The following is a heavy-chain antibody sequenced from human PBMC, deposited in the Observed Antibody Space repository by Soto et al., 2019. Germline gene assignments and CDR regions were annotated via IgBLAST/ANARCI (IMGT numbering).Heavy chain of an antibody. V-gene: IGHV5-10-1*01. D-gene: IGHD2-2*01. Sequence: PGESLKISCKGSGYSFTSYWITWVRQMPGKGLEWMGRIDPSDSYTNYSPSFQGHVTISGGKSIRTAYLQWSSLKASDTAMYYCARTATEYSSSTSCYDYWGQGTLVTVSS. CDR3: ARTATEYSSSTSCYDY. CDR1: GYSFTSYW. CDR2: IDPSDSYT. J-gene: IGHJ4*02.